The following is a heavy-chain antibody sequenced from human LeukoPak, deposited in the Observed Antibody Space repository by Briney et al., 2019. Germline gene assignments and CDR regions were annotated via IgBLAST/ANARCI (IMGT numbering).Heavy chain of an antibody. CDR1: GIAFSNAW. Sequence: GGSLRLSCAASGIAFSNAWMTWVRQAPGRGLEWVGRIYRSTNGETTDYGAPVKGRFTMSRDDSKNTLYLQMNSLKTEDTAVYYCTTYGSGSCPFWGQGTLVTVSS. CDR2: IYRSTNGETT. V-gene: IGHV3-15*01. J-gene: IGHJ4*02. CDR3: TTYGSGSCPF. D-gene: IGHD6-19*01.